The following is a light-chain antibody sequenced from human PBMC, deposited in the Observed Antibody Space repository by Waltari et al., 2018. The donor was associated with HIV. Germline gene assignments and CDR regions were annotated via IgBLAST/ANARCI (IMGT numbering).Light chain of an antibody. CDR1: SSDVGGYNY. V-gene: IGLV2-11*01. CDR3: CSYVGSGYV. Sequence: QSALTQPRSVSGSPGPSVTISCTGTSSDVGGYNYVSWYQQHPGKAPKLMNYDVSKRPSGVPDRFSGSKSGNTASLTISGLQAEDEADYYCCSYVGSGYVFGTGTKVTVL. J-gene: IGLJ1*01. CDR2: DVS.